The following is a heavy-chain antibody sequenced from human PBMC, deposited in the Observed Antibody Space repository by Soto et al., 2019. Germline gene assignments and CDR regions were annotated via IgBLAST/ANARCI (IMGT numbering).Heavy chain of an antibody. V-gene: IGHV1-69*13. CDR3: ARHLVVPAAMPNHYYYLDV. D-gene: IGHD2-2*01. J-gene: IGHJ6*03. CDR2: IIPIFGTA. Sequence: ASVKVSCKASGGTFSSYAISWVRQAPGQGLEWMGGIIPIFGTANYAQKFQGRVTITADESTSTAYMELSSLRSEDTAVYYCARHLVVPAAMPNHYYYLDVWGKGTTVTVSS. CDR1: GGTFSSYA.